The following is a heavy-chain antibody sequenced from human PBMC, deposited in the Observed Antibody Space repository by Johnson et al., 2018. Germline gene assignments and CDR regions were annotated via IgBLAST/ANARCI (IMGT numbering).Heavy chain of an antibody. D-gene: IGHD6-19*01. J-gene: IGHJ6*02. CDR3: AKTEGDVACIYYYYGMDV. V-gene: IGHV3-30*18. CDR2: ISYDGSNK. CDR1: GFTFSSYG. Sequence: VQLVESGGGVVQPGRSLRLSCAASGFTFSSYGMHWVRQAPGKWLEWVAVISYDGSNKYYADSVKGRFTISRDNSKNTLYLQMNSLRAEDTAVYYCAKTEGDVACIYYYYGMDVWGQGTTVTVSS.